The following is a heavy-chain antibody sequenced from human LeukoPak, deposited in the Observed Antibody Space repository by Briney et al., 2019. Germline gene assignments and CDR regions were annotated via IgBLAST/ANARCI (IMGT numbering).Heavy chain of an antibody. V-gene: IGHV3-49*03. CDR2: IRSKAYGETA. J-gene: IGHJ4*02. CDR3: TRDRGAYNLYDY. D-gene: IGHD1-1*01. Sequence: PGGSLRLSCTASGFTFCDYAMSWIRQAPGKGREWVGFIRSKAYGETADYAASVKGRFTISRDDSKAIAYLQMNSLKTEDTAVYHCTRDRGAYNLYDYWGQGTLVTVSS. CDR1: GFTFCDYA.